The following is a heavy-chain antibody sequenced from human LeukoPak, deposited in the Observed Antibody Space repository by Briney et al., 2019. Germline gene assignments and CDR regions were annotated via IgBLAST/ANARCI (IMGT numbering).Heavy chain of an antibody. V-gene: IGHV3-48*04. J-gene: IGHJ4*02. CDR1: GFTFSSYA. CDR3: AAGVALDY. D-gene: IGHD2-8*01. CDR2: ISSTGSTI. Sequence: GGSLRLSCAASGFTFSSYAMSWVRQAPGKGLEWLSHISSTGSTIYYADSVKGRFTISRDNAKNSLYLQLSSLSAEDTAVYYCAAGVALDYWGRGTLVTVSS.